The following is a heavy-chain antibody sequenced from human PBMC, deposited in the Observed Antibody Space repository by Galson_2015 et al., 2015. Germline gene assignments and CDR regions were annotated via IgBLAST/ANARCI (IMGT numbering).Heavy chain of an antibody. Sequence: SETLSLTCTVSGVSITNYYWTWVRQPPGEGLEWIGYIYYSGTTNYNPSLKSRITFSLSTSKNQFSLKLNSVTAADTAVYYCARGDYYGSGLLDTWGQGTLVTVSS. CDR2: IYYSGTT. V-gene: IGHV4-59*01. CDR1: GVSITNYY. CDR3: ARGDYYGSGLLDT. D-gene: IGHD3-10*01. J-gene: IGHJ5*02.